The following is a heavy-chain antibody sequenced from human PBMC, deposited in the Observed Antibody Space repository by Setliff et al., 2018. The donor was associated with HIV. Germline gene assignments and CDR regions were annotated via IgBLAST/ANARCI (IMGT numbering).Heavy chain of an antibody. CDR2: IYPSDSDT. CDR1: GHRFTSHW. J-gene: IGHJ4*02. D-gene: IGHD1-1*01. CDR3: ARTSGARTTDY. V-gene: IGHV5-51*01. Sequence: PGESLKISCKGSGHRFTSHWIAWVRQMPGKGLEWMGIIYPSDSDTRYSPSFQGHATISVDKSISTVYLQWSNLKASDSAMYYCARTSGARTTDYWGQGTLVTVSS.